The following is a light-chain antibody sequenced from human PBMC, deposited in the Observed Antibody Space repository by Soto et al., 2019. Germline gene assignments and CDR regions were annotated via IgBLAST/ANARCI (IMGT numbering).Light chain of an antibody. CDR1: QSVSSN. CDR2: GAS. J-gene: IGKJ4*01. CDR3: QKSYTTVT. V-gene: IGKV3-15*01. Sequence: EIGITQAPATPSVSPGGRATLSRRGSQSVSSNLAWYQQKPGQAPRLLIYGASTRATGIPARFRGSGSGTDFTLTISSLQPEDFATYYCQKSYTTVTFGGGTKVDIK.